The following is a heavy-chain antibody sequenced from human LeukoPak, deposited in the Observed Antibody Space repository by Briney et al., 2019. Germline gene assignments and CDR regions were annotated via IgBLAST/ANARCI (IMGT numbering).Heavy chain of an antibody. D-gene: IGHD2-8*01. Sequence: GGSLRLSCTASGFTFSGHGMHWVRQAPGKGLEWVAVKSYDGRKQYYADSVKGRFTISRDNSKNTLYLQMNSLRAEDTAVYYCAKEYTNAMDYFDYWGQGALVTVSS. CDR2: KSYDGRKQ. J-gene: IGHJ4*02. V-gene: IGHV3-30*18. CDR3: AKEYTNAMDYFDY. CDR1: GFTFSGHG.